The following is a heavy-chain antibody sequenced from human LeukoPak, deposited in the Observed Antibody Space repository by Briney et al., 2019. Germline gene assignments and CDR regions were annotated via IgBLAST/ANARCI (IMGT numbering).Heavy chain of an antibody. V-gene: IGHV4-34*01. CDR3: AGRAMVRGVIRSY. CDR2: INHSGST. D-gene: IGHD3-10*01. CDR1: GGSFSGYY. Sequence: SETLSLTCAVYGGSFSGYYWSWIRQPPGKGLEWIGEINHSGSTDDNPSLKSRVTISVDTSKNQFSLKLSSVTAADTAVYYCAGRAMVRGVIRSYWGQGTLVTVSS. J-gene: IGHJ4*02.